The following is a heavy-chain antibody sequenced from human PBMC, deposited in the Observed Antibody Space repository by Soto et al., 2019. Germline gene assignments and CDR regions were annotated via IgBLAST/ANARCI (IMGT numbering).Heavy chain of an antibody. CDR3: ARSVDPTTVTLLGYYFDY. J-gene: IGHJ4*02. V-gene: IGHV4-4*02. D-gene: IGHD4-17*01. Sequence: QVQLQESGPRLVKPSGTLSLTCAVSGGSISSSNWWSWVRQPPGKGLEWIGEIYHSGSTNYNPSLKSRVTISVDKSKNQFSLKLSSVTAADTAVYYCARSVDPTTVTLLGYYFDYWGQGTLVTVSS. CDR1: GGSISSSNW. CDR2: IYHSGST.